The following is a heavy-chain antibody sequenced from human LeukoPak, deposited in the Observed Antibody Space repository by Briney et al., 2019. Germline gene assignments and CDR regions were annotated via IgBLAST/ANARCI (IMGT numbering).Heavy chain of an antibody. V-gene: IGHV3-23*01. CDR3: AKWGDYDILTGYYDPDY. CDR1: GFTVTNYA. Sequence: GGSLRLSCAASGFTVTNYAMYWVRQAPGKGLEWVSAISGRDDSTYYADSVKGRFTISSHTSKNTLFLQMNSLRAEDTAVYYCAKWGDYDILTGYYDPDYWGQGTLVTVSS. J-gene: IGHJ4*02. D-gene: IGHD3-9*01. CDR2: ISGRDDST.